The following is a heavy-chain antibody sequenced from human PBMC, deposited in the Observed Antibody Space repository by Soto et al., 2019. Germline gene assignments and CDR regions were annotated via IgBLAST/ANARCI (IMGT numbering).Heavy chain of an antibody. D-gene: IGHD6-6*01. CDR1: GFTFSSYA. J-gene: IGHJ6*03. CDR2: ISGSGGST. CDR3: AKRSSVGGWGYYYYYMDV. V-gene: IGHV3-23*01. Sequence: HPGGSLRLSCAASGFTFSSYAMSWVRQAPGKGLEWVSAISGSGGSTYYADSVKGRFTISRDNSKNTLYLQMNSLRAEDTAVYYCAKRSSVGGWGYYYYYMDVWGKGTTVTVSS.